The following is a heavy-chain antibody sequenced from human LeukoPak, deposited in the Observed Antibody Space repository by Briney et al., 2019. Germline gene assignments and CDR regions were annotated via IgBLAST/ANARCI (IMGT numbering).Heavy chain of an antibody. J-gene: IGHJ6*03. D-gene: IGHD3-16*01. Sequence: PSETLSLTCTVSVGSNRSYHWSWIRQPAGKGLEWIGRSYTSWSTNYDPSIKSRVTISVDTSKNQYSLKLSSVTAADTAVYYCARSLDYYYYYMDVWGKGTTVTISS. CDR2: SYTSWST. CDR3: ARSLDYYYYYMDV. CDR1: VGSNRSYH. V-gene: IGHV4-4*07.